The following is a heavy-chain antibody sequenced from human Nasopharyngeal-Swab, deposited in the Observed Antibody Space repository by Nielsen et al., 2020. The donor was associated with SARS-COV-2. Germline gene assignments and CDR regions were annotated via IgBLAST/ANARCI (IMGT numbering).Heavy chain of an antibody. D-gene: IGHD6-19*01. CDR2: IYYSGFT. CDR1: GGSISSYY. Sequence: GSLRLSCTVSGGSISSYYWSWIRQPPGKGLEWIGYIYYSGFTNYNPSLKSRVIISVDTSKNQFSLKLSSVTAADTAVYYCARPLRGAVAPFDYWGQGTLVTVSS. J-gene: IGHJ4*02. CDR3: ARPLRGAVAPFDY. V-gene: IGHV4-59*01.